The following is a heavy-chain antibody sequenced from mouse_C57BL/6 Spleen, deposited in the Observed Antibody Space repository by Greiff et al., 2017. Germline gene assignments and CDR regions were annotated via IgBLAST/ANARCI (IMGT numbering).Heavy chain of an antibody. CDR1: GFNIKDDY. CDR2: IDPENGDT. V-gene: IGHV14-4*01. J-gene: IGHJ2*01. CDR3: TSCFPDGYPSYCDY. Sequence: EVQLQQSGAELVRPGASVKLSCTASGFNIKDDYMNWVKQRPEQGLEWIGWIDPENGDTESASKFKGKATLKADTSTNTAYLQLIRLTSVATAVYYGTSCFPDGYPSYCDYWGQGTTLTVSS. D-gene: IGHD2-3*01.